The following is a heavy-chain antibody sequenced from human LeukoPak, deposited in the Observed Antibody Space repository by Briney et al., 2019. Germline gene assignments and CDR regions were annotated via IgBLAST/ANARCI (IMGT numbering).Heavy chain of an antibody. CDR1: GGSISSYY. CDR2: IYYSGST. J-gene: IGHJ3*02. Sequence: PSETLSLTCTVSGGSISSYYWSWIRQPPGKGLEWIGYIYYSGSTNYNPSLKSRVTISVDTSKNQFSLKLSSVTAADTAVYYCARDSSGVPAFDIWGQGTMVTVSS. D-gene: IGHD3-22*01. CDR3: ARDSSGVPAFDI. V-gene: IGHV4-59*01.